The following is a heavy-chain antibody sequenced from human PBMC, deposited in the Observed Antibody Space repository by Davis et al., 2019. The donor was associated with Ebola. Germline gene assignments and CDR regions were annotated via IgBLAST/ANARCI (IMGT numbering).Heavy chain of an antibody. CDR1: GFTFSSYA. Sequence: PGGSLRLSCAASGFTFSSYAMHWVRQAPGKGLEYVSAISSNGGSTYYADSVKGRFTISRDNSKNTLYLQMSSLRSEDTAVYYCAREIAAAGPLGYWGQGTLVTVSS. J-gene: IGHJ4*02. V-gene: IGHV3-64D*06. D-gene: IGHD6-13*01. CDR2: ISSNGGST. CDR3: AREIAAAGPLGY.